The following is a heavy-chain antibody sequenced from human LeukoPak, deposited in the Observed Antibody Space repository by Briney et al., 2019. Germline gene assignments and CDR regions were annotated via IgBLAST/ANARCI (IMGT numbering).Heavy chain of an antibody. Sequence: GGSLRPSCAASGFTFSSYSMNWVRQAPGKGLEWVSSISSSSSYIYYADSVKGRFTISRDNAKNSLYLQMNSLRAEDTAVYYCVRGYSYGYHVSKTYYFDYWGQGTLVTVSS. CDR2: ISSSSSYI. V-gene: IGHV3-21*01. CDR1: GFTFSSYS. J-gene: IGHJ4*02. CDR3: VRGYSYGYHVSKTYYFDY. D-gene: IGHD5-18*01.